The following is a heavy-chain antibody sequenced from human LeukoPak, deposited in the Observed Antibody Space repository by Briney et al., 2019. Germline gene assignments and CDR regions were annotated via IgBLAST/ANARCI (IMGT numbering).Heavy chain of an antibody. CDR1: GFTFSSFD. CDR2: ISSSSSTI. V-gene: IGHV3-48*04. J-gene: IGHJ6*02. D-gene: IGHD5-12*01. Sequence: GGSLRLSCAASGFTFSSFDMYWVRQAPGKGLEWVSYISSSSSTIYYADSVKGRFIISRDNAKNSLYLQMNSLRAEDTAVYYCARDRVVATITFFPSYYYYGMDVWGQGTTVTVSS. CDR3: ARDRVVATITFFPSYYYYGMDV.